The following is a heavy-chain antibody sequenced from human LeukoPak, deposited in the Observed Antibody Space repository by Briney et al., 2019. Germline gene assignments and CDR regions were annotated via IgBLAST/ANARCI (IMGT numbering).Heavy chain of an antibody. V-gene: IGHV4-4*07. CDR2: FYTSGIA. J-gene: IGHJ6*02. Sequence: SETLSLTCTVSGGSISSPYWTWIRQPAGKGLEWIGRFYTSGIANYNPSLKSRVTMSVDTSKNQFSLKVTSVTAADTAIYYCARDYAVWFGEHYYYNGMDVWGQGISVTVSS. CDR3: ARDYAVWFGEHYYYNGMDV. CDR1: GGSISSPY. D-gene: IGHD3-10*01.